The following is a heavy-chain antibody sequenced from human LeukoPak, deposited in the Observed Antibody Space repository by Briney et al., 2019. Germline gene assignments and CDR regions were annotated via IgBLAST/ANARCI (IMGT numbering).Heavy chain of an antibody. CDR2: ITSSSSYI. CDR3: ARSYSSSRGTFDY. J-gene: IGHJ4*02. V-gene: IGHV3-21*01. D-gene: IGHD6-6*01. Sequence: GGSLRLSCAASGFTFSSYAMSWVRQAPGKGLEWVSSITSSSSYIYYTDSVKGRFTISRDNAKNSLYLQMNSLRAEDTAVYYCARSYSSSRGTFDYWGQGTLVTVSS. CDR1: GFTFSSYA.